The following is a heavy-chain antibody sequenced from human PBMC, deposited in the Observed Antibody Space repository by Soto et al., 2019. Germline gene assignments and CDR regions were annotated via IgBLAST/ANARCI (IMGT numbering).Heavy chain of an antibody. CDR3: AITYYYGSGSQPKYYYYGMDV. J-gene: IGHJ6*02. Sequence: GGSLRLSCAASGFTFSSCGMHWVRQAPGKGLEWVAVIWYDGSNKYYADSVKGRFTISRDNSKNTLYLQMNSLRAEDTAVYYCAITYYYGSGSQPKYYYYGMDVWGQGTTVTVSS. V-gene: IGHV3-33*01. CDR1: GFTFSSCG. D-gene: IGHD3-10*01. CDR2: IWYDGSNK.